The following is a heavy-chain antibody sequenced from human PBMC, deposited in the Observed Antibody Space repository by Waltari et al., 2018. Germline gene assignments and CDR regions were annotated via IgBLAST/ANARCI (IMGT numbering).Heavy chain of an antibody. V-gene: IGHV4-39*07. J-gene: IGHJ1*01. CDR2: ISYSGHA. CDR3: ARVACRGGDCYYGGVQIQH. D-gene: IGHD2-21*01. CDR1: GDSVSSNNYY. Sequence: QLQLQESGPGLVKPSETLSLNCSVSGDSVSSNNYYWGWIRQPPGKGLEWIGTISYSGHAYYNPSLTSRVTISLDTSKNQFALKLSSVTAADTAVYYCARVACRGGDCYYGGVQIQHWGQGTLVTVSS.